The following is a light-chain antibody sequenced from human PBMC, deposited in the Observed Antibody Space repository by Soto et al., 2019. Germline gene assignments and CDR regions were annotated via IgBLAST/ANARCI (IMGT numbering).Light chain of an antibody. CDR2: EVS. V-gene: IGLV2-14*01. Sequence: QSVLTQPASVSGSPGQSITISCTGTSSDVGGYNYVSWYQQHPGKAPKVIIYEVSNRPSGVSNRFSGSKSGNTASLTISGLQADDEADYYCSSYIRGNTLEFGGGTQLTVL. J-gene: IGLJ2*01. CDR1: SSDVGGYNY. CDR3: SSYIRGNTLE.